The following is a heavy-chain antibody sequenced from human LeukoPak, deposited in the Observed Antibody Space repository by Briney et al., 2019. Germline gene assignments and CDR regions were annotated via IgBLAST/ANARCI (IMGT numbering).Heavy chain of an antibody. Sequence: GGSLSLFYAASGFTFSSSGMQWVRQAPGKGMGWVAVISYDGSNNYYADSVKGPLTPSRTKSKNTLYLQMNSLRAEDTAVYYCANEASSDWSFDYWGQGTLVTVSS. CDR2: ISYDGSNN. J-gene: IGHJ4*02. V-gene: IGHV3-30*18. CDR3: ANEASSDWSFDY. D-gene: IGHD3-9*01. CDR1: GFTFSSSG.